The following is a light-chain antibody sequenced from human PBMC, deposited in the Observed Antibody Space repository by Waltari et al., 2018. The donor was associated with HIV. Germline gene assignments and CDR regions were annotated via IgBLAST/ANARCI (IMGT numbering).Light chain of an antibody. CDR2: EGN. J-gene: IGLJ2*01. Sequence: QSALTQPASVSGSPGQSITISCTGSSSDVGTYSLVSWYQHHPGKAPKLMIYEGNKRPSGVSNRFSGSKSGNTASLTISGLQAEDEADYYCSSYTSFSTVLFGGGTKLTV. CDR3: SSYTSFSTVL. CDR1: SSDVGTYSL. V-gene: IGLV2-23*03.